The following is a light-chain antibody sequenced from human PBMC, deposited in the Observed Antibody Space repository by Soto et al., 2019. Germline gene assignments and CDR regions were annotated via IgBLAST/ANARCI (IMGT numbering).Light chain of an antibody. CDR1: QGINSF. V-gene: IGKV1-13*02. Sequence: ALQLTQSSSSLSASLGDRVTITCRASQGINSFLAWYQQKPGKAPKLLIYDASTRATVIPARFSGSGSGTEFTLTISSLQSEDFAVYYCQQYDTWPLTFGGGTKVDI. CDR2: DAS. J-gene: IGKJ4*01. CDR3: QQYDTWPLT.